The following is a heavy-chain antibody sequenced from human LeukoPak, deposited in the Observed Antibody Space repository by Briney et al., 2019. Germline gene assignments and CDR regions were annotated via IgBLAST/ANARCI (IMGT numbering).Heavy chain of an antibody. CDR1: GFTFSDYW. V-gene: IGHV3-74*01. CDR3: ARGFWHFDL. Sequence: AVSLRLSCAASGFTFSDYWMHWVRQTPGKGLVWVSRINTDGSSTSYADFVKGRFTISRDNAKNTLYLQMNSLRVEDTAVYYCARGFWHFDLWGRGTLVTVSS. CDR2: INTDGSST. J-gene: IGHJ2*01.